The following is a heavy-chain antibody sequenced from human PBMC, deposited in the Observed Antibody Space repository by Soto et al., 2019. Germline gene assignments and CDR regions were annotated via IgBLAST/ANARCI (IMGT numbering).Heavy chain of an antibody. CDR2: ISSSSTI. CDR1: GFTFSSYS. V-gene: IGHV3-48*02. J-gene: IGHJ5*02. CDR3: ARRWFDP. Sequence: GGSLRLSCAASGFTFSSYSMNWVRQAPGRGLEWVSYISSSSTIYYADSVKGRFTISRDNAKNSLYLQMNSLRDEDTAVYYCARRWFDPWGQGTLVTVSS.